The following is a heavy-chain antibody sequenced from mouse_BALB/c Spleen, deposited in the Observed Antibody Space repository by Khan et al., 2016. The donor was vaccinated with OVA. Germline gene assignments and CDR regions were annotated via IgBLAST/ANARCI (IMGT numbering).Heavy chain of an antibody. CDR1: GYTFTDYA. CDR2: ISTYSGST. V-gene: IGHV1S137*01. J-gene: IGHJ2*01. D-gene: IGHD2-3*01. Sequence: QVQLQQSGPELVRPGVSVKISCKGSGYTFTDYAMYWVKQSHAKSLEWIGLISTYSGSTNYNQTFKGKATMTVDKSSRPAYMELARLSSEDSAIYYCARPAYDGYYDYWGQGTTLTVSS. CDR3: ARPAYDGYYDY.